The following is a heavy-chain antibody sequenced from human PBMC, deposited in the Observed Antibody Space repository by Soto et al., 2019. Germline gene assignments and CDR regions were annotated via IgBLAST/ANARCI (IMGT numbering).Heavy chain of an antibody. D-gene: IGHD5-18*01. V-gene: IGHV3-30*18. CDR2: ISYDGSNK. J-gene: IGHJ5*02. CDR3: AKERGIQLGSYDSEAAWFKP. CDR1: GFTFSSYG. Sequence: GGSLRLSFAASGFTFSSYGLHWVRQAPGKGLEWVAVISYDGSNKYYADSVKGRFTISRDNSTNTLYLHMNSLRAEDTAVYYCAKERGIQLGSYDSEAAWFKPGGQGTRVTVAS.